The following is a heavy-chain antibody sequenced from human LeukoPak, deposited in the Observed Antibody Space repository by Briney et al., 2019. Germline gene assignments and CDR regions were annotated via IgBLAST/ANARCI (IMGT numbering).Heavy chain of an antibody. V-gene: IGHV4-59*11. CDR1: GDSISIHY. Sequence: SETLSHTCSVSGDSISIHYWSWMRPPPGKGLEWIGYVYYSGPSKYNPSPKTRFTISLDTSRTHFSLKLTSVTGADTAVYYCARAPHTAFESANPSRAFDIWGQGTMVTVSS. CDR3: ARAPHTAFESANPSRAFDI. CDR2: VYYSGPS. D-gene: IGHD4/OR15-4a*01. J-gene: IGHJ3*02.